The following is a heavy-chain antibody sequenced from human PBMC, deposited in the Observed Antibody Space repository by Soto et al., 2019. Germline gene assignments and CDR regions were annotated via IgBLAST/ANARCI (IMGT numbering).Heavy chain of an antibody. J-gene: IGHJ4*02. D-gene: IGHD5-18*01. CDR3: ARMVGGYSYGYFFDY. Sequence: QVTLKESGPVLVKPTETLTLTCTVSGFSLSNARMGVSWIRQPPGKALECLAPIFSNDEQSYSTSLKSRLTISKPTSKTQVVLTMTNMDTVDTATYYCARMVGGYSYGYFFDYWGQGTLVTVSS. CDR1: GFSLSNARMG. V-gene: IGHV2-26*01. CDR2: IFSNDEQ.